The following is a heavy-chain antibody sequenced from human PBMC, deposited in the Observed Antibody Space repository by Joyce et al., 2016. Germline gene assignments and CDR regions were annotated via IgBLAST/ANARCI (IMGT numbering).Heavy chain of an antibody. CDR2: ISNEARTT. D-gene: IGHD3-16*01. CDR3: AKEGGADMIRAFDS. J-gene: IGHJ3*02. Sequence: QVQLVESGGGVVQPGKSLRLSCAASGFTFSNFGMHWVRQAPSKGLKRVAVISNEARTTYDADSLKGRFTISRDNSKNILYLLMNRLGSEDTAVYYCAKEGGADMIRAFDSWGQGTTVTVSS. CDR1: GFTFSNFG. V-gene: IGHV3-30*18.